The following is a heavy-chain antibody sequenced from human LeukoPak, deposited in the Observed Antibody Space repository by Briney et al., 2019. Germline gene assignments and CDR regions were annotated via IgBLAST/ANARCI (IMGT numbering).Heavy chain of an antibody. CDR3: ARDLGRDGYNLAY. V-gene: IGHV1-69*05. J-gene: IGHJ4*02. D-gene: IGHD5-24*01. CDR2: IIPIFGTA. Sequence: SVKVSCKASGGTFSSYAISWVRQAPGQGLEWMGGIIPIFGTANYAQKFQGRVTITTDESTSTAYMELSSLRSEDTAVYYCARDLGRDGYNLAYWGQGTLVTVSS. CDR1: GGTFSSYA.